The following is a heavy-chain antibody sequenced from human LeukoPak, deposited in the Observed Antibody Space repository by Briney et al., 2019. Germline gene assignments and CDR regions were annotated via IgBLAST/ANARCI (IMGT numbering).Heavy chain of an antibody. CDR1: VLTFNSNW. V-gene: IGHV3-74*01. CDR2: INSDGSST. J-gene: IGHJ5*02. Sequence: GGSLRLSCAASVLTFNSNWMHWVRQAPGKGLVWVSRINSDGSSTSYADSVKGRFTISRDNAKNTLYLQMNSLRAEDTAVYYCARDRSSSWYWFDPWGQGTLVTVSS. CDR3: ARDRSSSWYWFDP. D-gene: IGHD6-13*01.